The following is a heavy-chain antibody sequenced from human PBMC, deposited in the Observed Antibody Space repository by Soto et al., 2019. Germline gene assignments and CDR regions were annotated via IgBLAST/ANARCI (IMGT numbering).Heavy chain of an antibody. D-gene: IGHD2-2*01. J-gene: IGHJ6*03. V-gene: IGHV3-9*01. CDR3: AKDWDSSSPYHMEV. Sequence: GGSLRLSCAASGFTFEDYAMHWVRQVPGKGLEWVAFISWNSGSIFYGDAVKSRFSVSRDNARNSLYLQMNGLREEDSALYYCAKDWDSSSPYHMEVWGKGTTITVSS. CDR1: GFTFEDYA. CDR2: ISWNSGSI.